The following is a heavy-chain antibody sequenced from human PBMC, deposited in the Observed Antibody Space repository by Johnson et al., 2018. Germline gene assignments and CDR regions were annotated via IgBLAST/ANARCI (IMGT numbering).Heavy chain of an antibody. V-gene: IGHV5-51*03. CDR3: ARRGDCYHSRASSGAACEI. CDR1: GYSFTSYW. D-gene: IGHD2-21*01. Sequence: EVQLVETGAEVKKPGESLKISCKGSGYSFTSYWIGWVRQMPGKGLEWMGIIYPGDSDTRYSPSFQGQVNLPAAKSISTGYLQWRSLKASDTAMYYCARRGDCYHSRASSGAACEIWGQGTMVTVSS. J-gene: IGHJ3*02. CDR2: IYPGDSDT.